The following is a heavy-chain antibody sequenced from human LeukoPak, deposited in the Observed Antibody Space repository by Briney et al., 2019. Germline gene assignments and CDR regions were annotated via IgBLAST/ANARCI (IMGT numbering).Heavy chain of an antibody. D-gene: IGHD6-19*01. CDR2: IYTSGST. V-gene: IGHV4-61*02. CDR1: GGSISSGSYY. J-gene: IGHJ4*02. Sequence: SETLSLTCTVSGGSISSGSYYWSWIRQPAGKGLEWIGRIYTSGSTNYNPSLKSRVTISVDTSKNQFSLKLSSVTAADTAVYYCATVPWGSGWYGVGSYFDYWGQGTLVTVSS. CDR3: ATVPWGSGWYGVGSYFDY.